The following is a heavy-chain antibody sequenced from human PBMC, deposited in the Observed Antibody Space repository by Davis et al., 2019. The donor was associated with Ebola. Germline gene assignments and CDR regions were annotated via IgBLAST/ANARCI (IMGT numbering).Heavy chain of an antibody. J-gene: IGHJ6*02. V-gene: IGHV3-30*04. D-gene: IGHD3-9*01. Sequence: PGGSLRLSCAASGFTFRNYAMHWVRQAPGKGLEWVAVVSHSQRETFYADSVKGRFTISRDNSKNTVFLQMNSLRAEDTAVYYCARVGGDIVSGVYTGIYYALDVWGQGTTVTVSS. CDR2: VSHSQRET. CDR1: GFTFRNYA. CDR3: ARVGGDIVSGVYTGIYYALDV.